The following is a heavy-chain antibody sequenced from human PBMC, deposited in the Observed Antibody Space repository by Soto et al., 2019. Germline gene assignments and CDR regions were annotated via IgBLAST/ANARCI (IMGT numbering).Heavy chain of an antibody. V-gene: IGHV4-31*03. CDR1: VCCISSLVYD. J-gene: IGHJ4*02. CDR3: ARVNSNGDYMKD. CDR2: IYYSVST. D-gene: IGHD4-17*01. Sequence: TRWLTCTVSVCCISSLVYDLGFIRQHPGKGLELIGYIYYSVSTYYNPPLKSRVTISVDTSKNKFSMKLSSVTAAATAVYYCARVNSNGDYMKDRGQGNLVNVSS.